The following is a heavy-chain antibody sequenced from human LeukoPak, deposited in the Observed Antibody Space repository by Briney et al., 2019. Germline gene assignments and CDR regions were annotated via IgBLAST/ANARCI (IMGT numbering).Heavy chain of an antibody. Sequence: ASVKVSCKASGYTFGTHWMHWVRQAPGQGLEWMGWINTNSGDTKHAQKFQGRVTMTRDMSISTAYMELSRLTSDDTAVYYCARGRLSAGWELRPKFDYWGQGTLVTVSS. CDR3: ARGRLSAGWELRPKFDY. CDR1: GYTFGTHW. J-gene: IGHJ4*02. D-gene: IGHD1-26*01. CDR2: INTNSGDT. V-gene: IGHV1-2*02.